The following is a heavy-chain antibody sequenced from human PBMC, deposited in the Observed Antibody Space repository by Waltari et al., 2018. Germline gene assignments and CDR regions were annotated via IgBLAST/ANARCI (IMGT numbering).Heavy chain of an antibody. CDR1: VFTVNNNY. J-gene: IGHJ2*01. CDR3: ARHCGGDCLHWYFDL. CDR2: IYSRGAT. D-gene: IGHD2-21*02. Sequence: QLVESGGGLVQPGGSLRLSCAASVFTVNNNYMSWVLQAPGKGLELVSIIYSRGATYYAESGKGRFTISRDNSNMLYLQMRSLRAEDTAVYYCARHCGGDCLHWYFDLWGRGTLVTVSS. V-gene: IGHV3-66*02.